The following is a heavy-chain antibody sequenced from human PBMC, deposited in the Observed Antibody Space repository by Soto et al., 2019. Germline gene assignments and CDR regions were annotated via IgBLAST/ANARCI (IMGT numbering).Heavy chain of an antibody. CDR3: ARVGATVTSQALGFDH. Sequence: PSETLSLTCTVSGGSISSHYWGWVRQPPGKGLEWIGYLYYTGSTNYNASLKSQVTMSLDTSKNQFSLMLTSVTAADTAVYYCARVGATVTSQALGFDHWGQGILVTVSS. J-gene: IGHJ4*02. CDR1: GGSISSHY. V-gene: IGHV4-59*11. D-gene: IGHD4-17*01. CDR2: LYYTGST.